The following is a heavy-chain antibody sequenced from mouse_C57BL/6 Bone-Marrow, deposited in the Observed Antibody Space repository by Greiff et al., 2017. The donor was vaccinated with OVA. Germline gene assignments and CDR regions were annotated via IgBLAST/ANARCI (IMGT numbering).Heavy chain of an antibody. CDR2: ISNGGGST. J-gene: IGHJ4*01. V-gene: IGHV5-12*01. CDR1: GFTFSDYY. CDR3: AREEEGLLYAMDY. D-gene: IGHD1-1*01. Sequence: EVKLMESGGGLVQPGGSLKLSCAASGFTFSDYYMYWVRQTSGKRLEWVAYISNGGGSTYYPDTVKGRFTISRDKAKNTLYLQLSRLKSEDTAMYYCAREEEGLLYAMDYWGQGTSVTVSS.